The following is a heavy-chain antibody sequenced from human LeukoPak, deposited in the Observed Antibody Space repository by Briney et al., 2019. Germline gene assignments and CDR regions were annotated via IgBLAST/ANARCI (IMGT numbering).Heavy chain of an antibody. CDR2: INPNSGNT. CDR1: GYTFTGYY. Sequence: ASVTVSCKASGYTFTGYYMHWVRQAPGQGLEWMGWINPNSGNTGYAQKFQGRVTMTRNTSISTAYMELSSLRSEDTAVYYCARGALWFGELPHFDYWGQGTLVTVSS. CDR3: ARGALWFGELPHFDY. D-gene: IGHD3-10*01. J-gene: IGHJ4*02. V-gene: IGHV1-8*02.